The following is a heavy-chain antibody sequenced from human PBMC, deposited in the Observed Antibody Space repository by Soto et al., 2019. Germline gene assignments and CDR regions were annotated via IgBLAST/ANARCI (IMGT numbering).Heavy chain of an antibody. J-gene: IGHJ4*02. Sequence: TLSPTRTVSGGSISSGGDYWSRIRQHPGKGLERIEYLYYSGSTYYNPSRRIRVTISVDTSKNQSSLKRISVTDASTAVYYCGRRYRSSWSAYYFNYCGQGTLLADS. CDR2: LYYSGST. V-gene: IGHV4-31*03. CDR1: GGSISSGGDY. D-gene: IGHD6-13*01. CDR3: GRRYRSSWSAYYFNY.